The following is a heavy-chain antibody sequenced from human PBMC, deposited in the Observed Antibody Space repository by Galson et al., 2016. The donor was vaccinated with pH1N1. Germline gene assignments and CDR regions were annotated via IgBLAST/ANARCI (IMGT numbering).Heavy chain of an antibody. Sequence: PALVKPTQTLTLTCTFSGFSLSTSGMCVSWIRQPPGKALEWLALIDWDDDKYYNTSLKTRLTISKDTSKNQVVLTMTNVDPVDTATYYCARFLYGDYLGCFDDWGQGTLVTVSS. CDR3: ARFLYGDYLGCFDD. CDR2: IDWDDDK. D-gene: IGHD4-17*01. J-gene: IGHJ4*02. CDR1: GFSLSTSGMC. V-gene: IGHV2-70*01.